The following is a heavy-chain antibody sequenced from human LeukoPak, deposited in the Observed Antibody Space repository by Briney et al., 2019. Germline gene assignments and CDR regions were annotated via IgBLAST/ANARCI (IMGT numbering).Heavy chain of an antibody. CDR3: ARDQGLTAPPPYGLDV. D-gene: IGHD5-18*01. CDR1: GGTFSSSA. Sequence: SVKLSCKTSGGTFSSSAITWVRQAPGQGLEWMGRIIPVLNITRYTQKFQGRVTITADTSTSTVYMELSSLRSEETAVYYCARDQGLTAPPPYGLDVWGQGTTVIVSS. CDR2: IIPVLNIT. J-gene: IGHJ6*01. V-gene: IGHV1-69*04.